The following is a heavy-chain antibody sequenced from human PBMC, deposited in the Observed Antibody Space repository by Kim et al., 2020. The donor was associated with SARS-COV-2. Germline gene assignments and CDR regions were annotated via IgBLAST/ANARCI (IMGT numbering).Heavy chain of an antibody. CDR3: AREIMGSTSYDDAFDI. D-gene: IGHD2-2*01. J-gene: IGHJ3*02. Sequence: GKGRFTISRDNSKDTLYLQMNSLRAEDTAVYYCAREIMGSTSYDDAFDIWGQGTMVTVSS. V-gene: IGHV3-30*01.